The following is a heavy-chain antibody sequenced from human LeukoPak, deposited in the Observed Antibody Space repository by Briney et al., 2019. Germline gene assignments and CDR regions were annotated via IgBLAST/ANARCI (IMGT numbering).Heavy chain of an antibody. J-gene: IGHJ4*02. Sequence: GGSLRLSCAASGFSISDHYVDWVRQAPGKGLEWVGRVRNKPNGYTTDYGTSVKGRFTISRDDSKNSLYLQMNSLTSEDTAVYYCTRVRHGDYFDYWGQGTLVSVPS. CDR3: TRVRHGDYFDY. V-gene: IGHV3-72*01. D-gene: IGHD4-17*01. CDR2: VRNKPNGYTT. CDR1: GFSISDHY.